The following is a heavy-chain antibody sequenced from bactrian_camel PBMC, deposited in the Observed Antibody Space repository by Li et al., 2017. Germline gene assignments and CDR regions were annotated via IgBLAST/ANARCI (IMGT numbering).Heavy chain of an antibody. Sequence: VQLVESGGGLVQPGGSLRLSCAPSGLSVSDSSMAWFRQSPGKEPEAVAAIRRDDLTAYTDSVKGRFTISRDNAKNTVTLQMDSLKYEDTARYYCARRGSWYYFEYWGQGTQVTVS. D-gene: IGHD6*01. CDR3: ARRGSWYYFEY. CDR2: IRRDDLT. J-gene: IGHJ4*01. V-gene: IGHV3S67*01. CDR1: GLSVSDSS.